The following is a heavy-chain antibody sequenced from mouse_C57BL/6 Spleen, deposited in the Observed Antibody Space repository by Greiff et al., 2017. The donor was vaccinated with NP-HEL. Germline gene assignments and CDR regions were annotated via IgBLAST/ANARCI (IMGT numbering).Heavy chain of an antibody. CDR2: IDPSDSYP. CDR1: GYTFTSYW. CDR3: ARGFGTSRYFDV. V-gene: IGHV1-69*01. Sequence: QVQLQQPGAELVMPGASVKLSCKASGYTFTSYWMHWVKQRPGQGLEWIGEIDPSDSYPNYNQKFKGKSTLTVDKSSSTAYMQLSSLTSEDSAVYYCARGFGTSRYFDVWGTGTTVTVSS. J-gene: IGHJ1*03. D-gene: IGHD4-1*01.